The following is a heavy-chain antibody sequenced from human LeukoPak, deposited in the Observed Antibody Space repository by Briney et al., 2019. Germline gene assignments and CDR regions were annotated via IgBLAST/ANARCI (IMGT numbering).Heavy chain of an antibody. CDR2: TYYGSEWYN. CDR3: AKSRGAYGNAFDI. D-gene: IGHD4-17*01. J-gene: IGHJ3*02. Sequence: SQTLSLTCAISGDSVSSNVAAWNWIRQSPSRGLEWLGRTYYGSEWYNDYAFSVEGRTTINPDTSKNQFSLQLNSVTPEDTAVYYCAKSRGAYGNAFDIWGQGTMVSVFS. CDR1: GDSVSSNVAA. V-gene: IGHV6-1*01.